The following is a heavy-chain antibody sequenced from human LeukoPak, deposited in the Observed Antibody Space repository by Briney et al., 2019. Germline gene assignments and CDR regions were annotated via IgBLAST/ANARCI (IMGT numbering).Heavy chain of an antibody. J-gene: IGHJ4*02. CDR3: ARDRPDYYDGSGLIDY. V-gene: IGHV3-11*01. CDR2: ISSSGSTI. Sequence: GGSLRLSCAASGFTFSDYYMSWIRQAPGKGLEWVSYISSSGSTIYYADSVKGRFTISRDNAKNSLYLQMNSLRAEDTAVYYCARDRPDYYDGSGLIDYWGQGTLVTVSS. CDR1: GFTFSDYY. D-gene: IGHD3-22*01.